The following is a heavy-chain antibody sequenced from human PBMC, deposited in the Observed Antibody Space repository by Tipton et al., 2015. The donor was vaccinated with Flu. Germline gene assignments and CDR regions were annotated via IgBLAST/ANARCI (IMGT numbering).Heavy chain of an antibody. Sequence: TLSLTCTVSGGSIRSGYYWGWRRQPLGRGLGCIGKINRSGNTYHNPSLKSRVTTSDDTSKNQSSLKLSPVTAADTAVYYCARRGFSNYVSNPKNWFDPWGQGTPGTISS. CDR2: INRSGNT. CDR3: ARRGFSNYVSNPKNWFDP. V-gene: IGHV4-38-2*02. D-gene: IGHD4-11*01. CDR1: GGSIRSGYY. J-gene: IGHJ5*02.